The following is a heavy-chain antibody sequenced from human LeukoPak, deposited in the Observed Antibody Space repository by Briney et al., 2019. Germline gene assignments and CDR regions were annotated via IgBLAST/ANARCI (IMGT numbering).Heavy chain of an antibody. V-gene: IGHV3-7*01. D-gene: IGHD4/OR15-4a*01. Sequence: GGSMRLSCAASGFTFRSYWMSWVRQAPGKGLEWVANIKQDGSEKYYVDSVKGRCTISRDNAKNPLYLQMNSLRAEDTAVYYCARDGAPFDSWGQGTLVTVSS. J-gene: IGHJ4*02. CDR3: ARDGAPFDS. CDR2: IKQDGSEK. CDR1: GFTFRSYW.